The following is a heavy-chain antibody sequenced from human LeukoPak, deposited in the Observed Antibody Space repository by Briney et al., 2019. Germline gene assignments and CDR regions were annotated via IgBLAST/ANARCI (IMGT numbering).Heavy chain of an antibody. CDR2: INHSGST. CDR3: ARGDVYWFDP. Sequence: SETLSLTCAVYGGSFSGYYWSWIRQPPRKGLEWIGEINHSGSTNYNPSLKSRVTISVDTSKNQFSLKLSSVTAADTAVYYCARGDVYWFDPWGQGTLVTVSS. J-gene: IGHJ5*02. CDR1: GGSFSGYY. V-gene: IGHV4-34*01.